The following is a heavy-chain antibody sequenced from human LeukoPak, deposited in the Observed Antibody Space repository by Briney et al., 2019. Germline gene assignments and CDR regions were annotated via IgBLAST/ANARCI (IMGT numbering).Heavy chain of an antibody. CDR2: IHQSGST. V-gene: IGHV4-30-2*01. D-gene: IGHD3-10*01. Sequence: SETLSLTCTVSGGSISSGAYYWSWIRQPPGGGLEWIGYIHQSGSTYYNPSLRSRVTISADRSNNQFSLKLTSVTAADTAMYYCARVPEESLSYFDFWGQGTLVTVSS. CDR1: GGSISSGAYY. CDR3: ARVPEESLSYFDF. J-gene: IGHJ4*02.